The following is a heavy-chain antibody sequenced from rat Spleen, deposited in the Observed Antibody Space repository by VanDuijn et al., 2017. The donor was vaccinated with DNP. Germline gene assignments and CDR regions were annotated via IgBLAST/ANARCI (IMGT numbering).Heavy chain of an antibody. D-gene: IGHD1-12*02. V-gene: IGHV5-7*01. CDR1: GLTFSDYN. CDR3: ARVGDLHDGGDGDVLDA. Sequence: EVQLVESGGDLVQPGGSLKISCAASGLTFSDYNMAWVRQAPKKGLEWVATISYDGSSTHYRDSVKDRFTISRDNAKRVLYLQMDSLRSEDTATYYCARVGDLHDGGDGDVLDAWGQGTSVTVSS. CDR2: ISYDGSST. J-gene: IGHJ4*01.